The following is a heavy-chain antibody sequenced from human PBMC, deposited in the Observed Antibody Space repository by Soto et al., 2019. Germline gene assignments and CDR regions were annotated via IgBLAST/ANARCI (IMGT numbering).Heavy chain of an antibody. Sequence: GGSLRLSCAASGFTFSSYAMSWVRQAPGKGLEWVSAISGSGGSTYYADSVKGRFTISRDNSKNTLYLQMNSLRAEDTAVYYCAKGARITIFGVAPGGAFDIWGQGTMVTVSS. D-gene: IGHD3-3*01. CDR2: ISGSGGST. CDR3: AKGARITIFGVAPGGAFDI. CDR1: GFTFSSYA. J-gene: IGHJ3*02. V-gene: IGHV3-23*01.